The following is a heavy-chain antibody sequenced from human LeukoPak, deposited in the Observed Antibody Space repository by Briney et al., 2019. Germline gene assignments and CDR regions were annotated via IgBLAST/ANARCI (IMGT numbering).Heavy chain of an antibody. Sequence: GESLKISCKGSGYSFTSYWIGWVHQMPGKGLEWMGIIYPGDSDTRYSPSFQGQVTISADKSISTAYLQWSSLKASDTAMYYCAKSLVATISSFDYWGQGTLVTVSS. D-gene: IGHD5-12*01. V-gene: IGHV5-51*07. CDR3: AKSLVATISSFDY. CDR1: GYSFTSYW. J-gene: IGHJ4*02. CDR2: IYPGDSDT.